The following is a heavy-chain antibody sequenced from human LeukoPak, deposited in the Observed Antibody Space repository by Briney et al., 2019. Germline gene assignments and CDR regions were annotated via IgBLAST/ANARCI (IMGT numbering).Heavy chain of an antibody. V-gene: IGHV3-7*01. Sequence: GGSLRLSCAASGFTFSSYSMNWVRQAPGKGLEWVANINQGARETNYVDSVKGRFTISRDNAKNSLYLQMNSLRAEDTAVYYCARDPEDNWGQGTLVTVSS. CDR3: ARDPEDN. J-gene: IGHJ4*02. CDR1: GFTFSSYS. CDR2: INQGARET.